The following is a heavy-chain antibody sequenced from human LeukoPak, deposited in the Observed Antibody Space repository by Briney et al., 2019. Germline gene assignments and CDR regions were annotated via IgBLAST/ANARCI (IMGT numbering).Heavy chain of an antibody. D-gene: IGHD3-9*01. Sequence: ASVKVSCKASGYTFTSYYMHWVRQAPGQGLEWMGIINPSGGSTSYAQKFQGRVTMTRDTSTSTVYMGLSSLRSEDTAVYYCARSLGELRYFDWLYLFDPWGQGTLVTVSS. CDR1: GYTFTSYY. CDR3: ARSLGELRYFDWLYLFDP. CDR2: INPSGGST. V-gene: IGHV1-46*01. J-gene: IGHJ5*02.